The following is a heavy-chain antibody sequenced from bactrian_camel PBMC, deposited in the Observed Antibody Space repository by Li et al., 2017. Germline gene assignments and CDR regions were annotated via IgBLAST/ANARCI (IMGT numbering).Heavy chain of an antibody. V-gene: IGHV3S67*01. J-gene: IGHJ4*01. CDR2: IDGAGRT. CDR1: GYSSSRC. CDR3: ARGPENLWEFGY. Sequence: DVQLVESGEGSVQAGGSLRLSCAASGYSSSRCMVWFRQAPGKEREAVATIDGAGRTNYADSVEGRFTISRDNAQNTLYLQMNSLKPEDTAVYYCARGPENLWEFGYWGQGTQVTVS.